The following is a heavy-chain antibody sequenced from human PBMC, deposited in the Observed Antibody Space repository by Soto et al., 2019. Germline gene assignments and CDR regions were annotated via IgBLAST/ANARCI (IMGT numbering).Heavy chain of an antibody. Sequence: PSETLSLTCAVSGGSISSGGYSWSWIRQPPGKGLEWIGYIYHSGSTYYNPSLKSRVTISVDRSKNQFSLKLSSVTAADTAVYYFARAYYDFWSGHGVGAFDIWGQGTMVTVSS. V-gene: IGHV4-30-2*01. CDR2: IYHSGST. D-gene: IGHD3-3*01. J-gene: IGHJ3*02. CDR3: ARAYYDFWSGHGVGAFDI. CDR1: GGSISSGGYS.